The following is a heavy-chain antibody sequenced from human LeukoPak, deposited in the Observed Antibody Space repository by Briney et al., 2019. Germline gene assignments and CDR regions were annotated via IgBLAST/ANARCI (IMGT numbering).Heavy chain of an antibody. D-gene: IGHD5-24*01. CDR2: INPNSGGT. CDR1: GYTFTGYY. Sequence: GASVKVSCKASGYTFTGYYMHWVRQAPGQGLEWMGWINPNSGGTNYAQKFQGRVTMTRDTSISTAYMELSRLRSDDTAVYYCARRRRDGYNYGNYYYYYYMDVWGKGTTVTVSS. CDR3: ARRRRDGYNYGNYYYYYYMDV. V-gene: IGHV1-2*02. J-gene: IGHJ6*03.